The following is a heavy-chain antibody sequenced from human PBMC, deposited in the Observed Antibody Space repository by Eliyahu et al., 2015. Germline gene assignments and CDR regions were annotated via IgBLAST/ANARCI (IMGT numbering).Heavy chain of an antibody. CDR2: IDPHFGRT. Sequence: QVQLVQSGAEVKKPGAPVKVSCTASGXTFSAYYMHWVRQAPGQRLEWMGRIDPHFGRTTYAQKFQGRISMTRDTSTSTVYLDLSSLRAEDTAVYFCARDLGILEDGDLDACDMWGQGTLVTVSS. J-gene: IGHJ3*02. CDR3: ARDLGILEDGDLDACDM. CDR1: GXTFSAYY. D-gene: IGHD5-24*01. V-gene: IGHV1-46*01.